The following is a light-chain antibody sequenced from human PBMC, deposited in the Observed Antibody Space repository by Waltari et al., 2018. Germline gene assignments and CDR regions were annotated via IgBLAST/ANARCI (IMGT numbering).Light chain of an antibody. CDR3: QAWDSSTAV. CDR2: EDK. J-gene: IGLJ3*02. V-gene: IGLV3-1*01. Sequence: SYEVTQPPSVSVSPGQTASITCSGDKLGDKYAYWYQQKPGQSPVLVIYEDKKRPSGIPERFSGSNSGNTATLTISGTQAMYEADYYCQAWDSSTAVFGGGTKLTVL. CDR1: KLGDKY.